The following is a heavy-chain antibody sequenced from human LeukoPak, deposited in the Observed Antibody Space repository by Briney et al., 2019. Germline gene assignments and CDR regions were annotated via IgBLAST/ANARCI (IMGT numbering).Heavy chain of an antibody. CDR3: ARGRGRVAAAGTAVEYFQH. Sequence: SETLSLTCAVYGGSFSGYYWGWIRQPPGKGLEWIGEINHSGSTNYNPSLKSRVTISVDTSKNQFSLKLSSVTAADTAVYYCARGRGRVAAAGTAVEYFQHWGQGTLVTVSS. D-gene: IGHD6-13*01. J-gene: IGHJ1*01. CDR1: GGSFSGYY. CDR2: INHSGST. V-gene: IGHV4-34*01.